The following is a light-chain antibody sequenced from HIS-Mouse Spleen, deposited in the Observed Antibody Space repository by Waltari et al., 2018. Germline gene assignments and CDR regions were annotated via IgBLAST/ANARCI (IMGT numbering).Light chain of an antibody. CDR2: EDS. J-gene: IGLJ2*01. Sequence: SYELTQPPSVSVSPGQTARITCSGDAVLTKYAYWYQQKSGQPPVLVIYEDSKRPSGIPERFSGSSSGTMATLTISGAQVEDEADYYCYSTDSSGNHRVFGGGTKLTVL. CDR3: YSTDSSGNHRV. V-gene: IGLV3-10*01. CDR1: AVLTKY.